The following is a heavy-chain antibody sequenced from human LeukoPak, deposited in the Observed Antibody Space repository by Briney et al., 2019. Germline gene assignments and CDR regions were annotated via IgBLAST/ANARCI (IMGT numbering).Heavy chain of an antibody. CDR3: ARHNYDSSGYYPDY. D-gene: IGHD3-22*01. CDR1: GGSISSGGYY. Sequence: SETLSLTCTVSGGSISSGGYYWSWIRQPPGKGLEWIGYIYHSGSTYYNPSLKSRVTISVDRSKNQFSLKLSSVTAADTAVYYCARHNYDSSGYYPDYWGQGTLVTVSS. CDR2: IYHSGST. J-gene: IGHJ4*02. V-gene: IGHV4-30-2*01.